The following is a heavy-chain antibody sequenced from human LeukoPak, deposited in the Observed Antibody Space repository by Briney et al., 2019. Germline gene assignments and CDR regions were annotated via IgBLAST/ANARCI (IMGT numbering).Heavy chain of an antibody. CDR2: IYYSGST. J-gene: IGHJ5*02. CDR1: GGSISSSSYY. V-gene: IGHV4-39*01. CDR3: ARQSKFYCTNGACYITADSSRRYNWFDP. Sequence: ASETLSLTCTVSGGSISSSSYYWGWIRQPPGKGLDWIGSIYYSGSTYYNPSLKSRVTISVDTSKNQFSLKLSSVTAADTAVYYCARQSKFYCTNGACYITADSSRRYNWFDPWGQGTLVTVSS. D-gene: IGHD2-8*01.